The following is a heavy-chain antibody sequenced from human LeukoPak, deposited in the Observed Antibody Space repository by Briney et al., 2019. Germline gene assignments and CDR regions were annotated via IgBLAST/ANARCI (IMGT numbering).Heavy chain of an antibody. Sequence: ASVKVSCKASGYKITDYYIHWVRQVPGQGLEWMGWINPHSGGTNYAQTFQGMVTMTRDTSISTAYMELSSLRSDDTAVYFCARAMTTLTQIRRYDFDCWGQGTLVTVSS. CDR3: ARAMTTLTQIRRYDFDC. D-gene: IGHD4-11*01. CDR1: GYKITDYY. CDR2: INPHSGGT. V-gene: IGHV1-2*02. J-gene: IGHJ4*02.